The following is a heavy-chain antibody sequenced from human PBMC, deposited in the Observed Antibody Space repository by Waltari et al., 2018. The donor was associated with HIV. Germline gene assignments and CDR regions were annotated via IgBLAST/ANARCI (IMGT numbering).Heavy chain of an antibody. V-gene: IGHV1-46*01. D-gene: IGHD3-3*01. CDR1: GYKFPSFY. CDR2: IQPSDGSR. Sequence: QVHLPQSGAEVKKPGASVRISCKTSGYKFPSFYIHWVRQGPGQTLKWRGIIQPSDGSRTAGQKCQGRVTISRDTSTNTVFLDLSRLKSEDTAIYYCARRASYYDFWGGFSSPAPFDLWGQGTLVTVST. CDR3: ARRASYYDFWGGFSSPAPFDL. J-gene: IGHJ4*02.